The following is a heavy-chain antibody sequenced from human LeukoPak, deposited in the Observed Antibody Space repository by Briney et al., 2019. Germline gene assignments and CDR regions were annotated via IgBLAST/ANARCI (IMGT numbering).Heavy chain of an antibody. D-gene: IGHD5-18*01. CDR1: GITFSNYA. J-gene: IGHJ4*02. CDR3: AGRVTGYSSGYVY. V-gene: IGHV3-23*01. CDR2: ISGSAHKI. Sequence: GGSLRLSCVASGITFSNYAVSWVRQAPEKGLDWVSVISGSAHKIRYADSGKGRFTISRDNSENIVYLQMNNLRAEDTAVYYCAGRVTGYSSGYVYWGQGTLVTVSS.